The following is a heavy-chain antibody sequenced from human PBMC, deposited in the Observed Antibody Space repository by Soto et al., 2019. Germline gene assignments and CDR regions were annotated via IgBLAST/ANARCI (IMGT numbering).Heavy chain of an antibody. CDR1: GFTFSSYS. CDR3: AKKVNSGPGSQYFDY. Sequence: VGSLRLSCTASGFTFSSYSMSWVRQAPGKGLEWVSGFRTGGDDSTTYYADPVKGRFTISRDNSKNTLFLQMNSLRADDTAIYYCAKKVNSGPGSQYFDYWGQGTLVTVSS. J-gene: IGHJ4*02. CDR2: FRTGGDDSTT. D-gene: IGHD3-10*01. V-gene: IGHV3-23*01.